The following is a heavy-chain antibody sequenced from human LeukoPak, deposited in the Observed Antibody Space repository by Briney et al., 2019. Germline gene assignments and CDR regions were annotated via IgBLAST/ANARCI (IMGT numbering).Heavy chain of an antibody. CDR2: IYYSGST. V-gene: IGHV4-59*08. D-gene: IGHD6-6*01. CDR1: VCSISSYY. J-gene: IGHJ4*02. CDR3: ERLMGSSSGIDY. Sequence: SETLSLTCTVSVCSISSYYWSWIRQPPGKGLEGIGYIYYSGSTNYNPSLKSRVTISVKTYKNQFSLKLSSVTAADTAVYYCERLMGSSSGIDYWGQGTLVTVSS.